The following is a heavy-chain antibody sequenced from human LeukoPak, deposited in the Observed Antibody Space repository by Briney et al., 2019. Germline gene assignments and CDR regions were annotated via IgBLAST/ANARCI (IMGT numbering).Heavy chain of an antibody. D-gene: IGHD5-12*01. J-gene: IGHJ4*02. V-gene: IGHV4-59*08. CDR3: ARNGIHGYSGPDF. CDR2: VYSDETT. Sequence: SETLSLTCTVSGGSISGYFWSWIRQPPGKGLEWLGYVYSDETTNYSPSLRSRITISIDTSKNQFSLNLRSVTAADTAVYYCARNGIHGYSGPDFWGQGTLVTVSS. CDR1: GGSISGYF.